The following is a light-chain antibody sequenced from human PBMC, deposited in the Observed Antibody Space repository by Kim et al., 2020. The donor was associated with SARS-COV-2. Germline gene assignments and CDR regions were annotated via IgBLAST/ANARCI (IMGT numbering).Light chain of an antibody. CDR2: EDN. V-gene: IGLV6-57*03. CDR1: RGSIASNY. Sequence: GNTVTSPCTRSRGSIASNYVHRYQQRPGSAPNTVIYEDNQRPSGVPARFSGSIDSSSNSSSLTISGLKTEDEADYYCQSYDSSNWVFGGGTQLTVL. J-gene: IGLJ3*02. CDR3: QSYDSSNWV.